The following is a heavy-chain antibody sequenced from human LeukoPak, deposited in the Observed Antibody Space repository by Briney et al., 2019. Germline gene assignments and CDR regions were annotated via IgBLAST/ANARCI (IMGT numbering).Heavy chain of an antibody. V-gene: IGHV4-30-2*01. CDR2: IYHSGST. Sequence: SETLSLTCTVSGGSISSGGYYWSWIRQPPEKGLEWIGYIYHSGSTYYNPSLKSRVTISVDRSKNQFSLKLSSVTAADTAVYYCAREDTATYYFDYWGQGTLVTVSS. D-gene: IGHD5-18*01. CDR3: AREDTATYYFDY. CDR1: GGSISSGGYY. J-gene: IGHJ4*02.